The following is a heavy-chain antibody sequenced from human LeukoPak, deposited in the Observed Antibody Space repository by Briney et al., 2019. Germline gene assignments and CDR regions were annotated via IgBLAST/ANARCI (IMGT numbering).Heavy chain of an antibody. CDR2: IYYSGST. CDR1: GGSISSYY. Sequence: PSETLSLTCTVSGGSISSYYWSWIRQPPGKGLEWIGYIYYSGSTNYNPSLKSRVTISVDTSKNQFSLKLSSVTAADTAVYYCARTTEGGYTYDYFYYYYMDVWGKGTTDTISS. J-gene: IGHJ6*03. CDR3: ARTTEGGYTYDYFYYYYMDV. D-gene: IGHD5-18*01. V-gene: IGHV4-59*01.